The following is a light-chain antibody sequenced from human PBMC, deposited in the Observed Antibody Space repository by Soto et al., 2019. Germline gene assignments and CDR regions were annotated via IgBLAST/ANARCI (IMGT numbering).Light chain of an antibody. CDR3: SSSADSNNVEVL. CDR1: SSDVGSCKY. Sequence: QSALTQPPSASGSPGQSVTIACTGTSSDVGSCKYVSWYQQHPGKAPKLIIYEVINRPSGVPDRFSGSKSGNTASLTVSGLQAEDEADYYCSSSADSNNVEVLFGGGTKLTVL. J-gene: IGLJ2*01. V-gene: IGLV2-8*01. CDR2: EVI.